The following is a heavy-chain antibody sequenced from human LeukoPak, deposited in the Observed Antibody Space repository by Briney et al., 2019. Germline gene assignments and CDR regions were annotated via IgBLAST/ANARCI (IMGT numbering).Heavy chain of an antibody. D-gene: IGHD6-13*01. V-gene: IGHV3-48*01. CDR2: ISSSSNTM. CDR3: ARTSSS. CDR1: GFTFSSYS. J-gene: IGHJ4*02. Sequence: PGGSLRLSCAASGFTFSSYSMNWVRQAPGKGLEWFSYISSSSNTMYYAYSVNRRFTICRDNTKNSLYLQMNSLRAEDTAVYYCARTSSSWGQGTLVTVSS.